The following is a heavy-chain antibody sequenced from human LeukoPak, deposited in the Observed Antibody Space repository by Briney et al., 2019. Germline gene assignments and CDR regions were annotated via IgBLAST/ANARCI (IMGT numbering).Heavy chain of an antibody. V-gene: IGHV3-23*01. CDR2: IYGSGVSI. Sequence: PGCSLRLSCVASGFTFKNYVMNWVRQAPGKGLEWLATIYGSGVSISYADSVKGRFTISRDNSNNTLYLQMNSLRAEDTAMYYCAKDLGWELPAEAYWGQGILVSVSS. D-gene: IGHD1-26*01. CDR3: AKDLGWELPAEAY. CDR1: GFTFKNYV. J-gene: IGHJ4*02.